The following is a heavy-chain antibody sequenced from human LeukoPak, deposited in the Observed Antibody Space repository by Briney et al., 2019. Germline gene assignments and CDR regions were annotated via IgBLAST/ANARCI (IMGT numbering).Heavy chain of an antibody. J-gene: IGHJ5*02. Sequence: GASVKVSCKASGYTFTGYYMHWVRQAPGQGLEWMGIINPSGGSTSYAQKFQGRVTMTRDMSTSTVYMELSSLRSEDTAVYYCASGIAARAWFDPWGQGTLVTVSS. D-gene: IGHD6-6*01. CDR3: ASGIAARAWFDP. CDR2: INPSGGST. V-gene: IGHV1-46*01. CDR1: GYTFTGYY.